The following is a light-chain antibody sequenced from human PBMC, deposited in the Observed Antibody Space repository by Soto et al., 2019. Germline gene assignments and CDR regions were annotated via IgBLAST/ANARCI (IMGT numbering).Light chain of an antibody. V-gene: IGKV1-5*01. CDR2: DAS. J-gene: IGKJ1*01. Sequence: DIQMTQSPSTLSASIGDRVTITCPARQNSGTWLAWFQQKPGKAPKFLIYDASSLESGAPSRFSGSGYGTEFTLTISSLQPDDFATYSCQHYNTYSLWTFVQGTKVDI. CDR3: QHYNTYSLWT. CDR1: QNSGTW.